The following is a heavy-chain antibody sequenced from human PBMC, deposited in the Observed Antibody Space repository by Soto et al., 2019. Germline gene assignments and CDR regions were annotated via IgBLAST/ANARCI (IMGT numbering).Heavy chain of an antibody. CDR3: ALSTLITRTKPRRNSESGRVPNSGALSTLISSRPAYYYYGMDV. D-gene: IGHD6-13*01. Sequence: VASVKVSCKASGYTFTSYDINWVRQATGQGLEWMGWMNPNSGNTGYAQKFQGRVTMTRNTSISTAYMELSSLRSEDTAVYYCALSTLITRTKPRRNSESGRVPNSGALSTLISSRPAYYYYGMDVWGQGTTVTVSS. J-gene: IGHJ6*02. CDR1: GYTFTSYD. V-gene: IGHV1-8*01. CDR2: MNPNSGNT.